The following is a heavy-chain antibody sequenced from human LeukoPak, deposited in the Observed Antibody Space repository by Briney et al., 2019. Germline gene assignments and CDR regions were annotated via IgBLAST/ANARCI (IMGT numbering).Heavy chain of an antibody. Sequence: GGSLRLSCVASGFTLSNYVMSWVRQAPGKGLEWVSGVSGGGFDTYYTDSVKGRFTISRDNSKNMVYLQMNSLRAEDTAVYYCTKRAGGNLYDLDNWGQGTLVTVSS. CDR2: VSGGGFDT. D-gene: IGHD2-8*02. CDR1: GFTLSNYV. CDR3: TKRAGGNLYDLDN. J-gene: IGHJ4*02. V-gene: IGHV3-23*01.